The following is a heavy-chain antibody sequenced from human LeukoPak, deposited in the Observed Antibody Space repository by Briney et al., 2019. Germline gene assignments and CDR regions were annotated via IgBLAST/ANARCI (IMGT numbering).Heavy chain of an antibody. CDR3: ARGREGGSPAWGYFDY. CDR2: IYSDGNT. CDR1: GFTVSSNY. Sequence: PGGSLRLSCAASGFTVSSNYMSWVRQAPGKGLEWVSVIYSDGNTYYADSVEDRFTISRDNSKNTLYLQMNSLRAEDTAVYYCARGREGGSPAWGYFDYWGQGTLVTVSS. D-gene: IGHD3-16*01. J-gene: IGHJ4*02. V-gene: IGHV3-53*01.